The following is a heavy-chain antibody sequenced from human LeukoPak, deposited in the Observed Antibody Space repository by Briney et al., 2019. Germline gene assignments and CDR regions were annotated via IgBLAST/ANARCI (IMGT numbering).Heavy chain of an antibody. Sequence: ASVKLSCKASGYTVTGYYMHWVRQAPGQRLEWRGWINPNSGGTNYAQKFQGRVTMTSDPSISTAYMELSRLRSDGTAVYYCARGSYYDSSGYYGDYWGQGTLVTVSS. V-gene: IGHV1-2*02. D-gene: IGHD3-22*01. CDR3: ARGSYYDSSGYYGDY. CDR2: INPNSGGT. CDR1: GYTVTGYY. J-gene: IGHJ4*02.